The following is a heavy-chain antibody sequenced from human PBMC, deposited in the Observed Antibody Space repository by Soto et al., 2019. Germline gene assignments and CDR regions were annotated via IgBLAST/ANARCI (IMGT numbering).Heavy chain of an antibody. CDR2: ISAYNGNT. J-gene: IGHJ4*02. CDR1: GYTFKNYG. Sequence: QVQLVQSGAELKKPGASVKVSCKASGYTFKNYGISWVRQAPGQGLEWMGWISAYNGNTDYAQRFQGRVTMTTDTSTSTAYMELRSLISDDTAVYYCVRDRSTHDYWGQGTLVTVSS. CDR3: VRDRSTHDY. V-gene: IGHV1-18*01. D-gene: IGHD1-1*01.